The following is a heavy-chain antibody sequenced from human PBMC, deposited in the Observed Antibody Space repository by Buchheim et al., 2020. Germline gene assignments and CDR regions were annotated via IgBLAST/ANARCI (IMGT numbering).Heavy chain of an antibody. CDR3: ARSQGQAFDS. CDR2: ISSSSGIK. V-gene: IGHV3-48*04. CDR1: GFTFSTYS. J-gene: IGHJ4*02. Sequence: EVQLVESGGGLVQPGGSLRLSCAASGFTFSTYSMNWVRQAPGKGLEWVSYISSSSGIKYYADSVKGQFTISRDNAKNSLYLQLNSLGAEDTALYYCARSQGQAFDSWGQGTL.